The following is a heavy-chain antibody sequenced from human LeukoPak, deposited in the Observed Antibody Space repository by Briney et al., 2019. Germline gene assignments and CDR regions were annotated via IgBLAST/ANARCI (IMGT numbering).Heavy chain of an antibody. Sequence: GGSLRLSCAASGFTFSSYAMTWVRQAPGKGLEWISAISGSGGSTYYADSEKGRFTISRDNSKNTLYLQMNSLRAEDTAVYYCAKDVRYCSSTSCYPENLDYWGQGTLVTVSS. J-gene: IGHJ4*02. CDR3: AKDVRYCSSTSCYPENLDY. V-gene: IGHV3-23*01. CDR1: GFTFSSYA. D-gene: IGHD2-2*01. CDR2: ISGSGGST.